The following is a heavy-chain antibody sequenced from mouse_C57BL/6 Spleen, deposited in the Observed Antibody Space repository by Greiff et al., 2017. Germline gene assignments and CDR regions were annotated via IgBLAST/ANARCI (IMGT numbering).Heavy chain of an antibody. J-gene: IGHJ4*01. CDR3: ARTLYSDYAMDY. CDR2: ISSGSSTI. Sequence: DVKLVESGGGLVKPGGSLKLSCAASGFTFSDYGMHWVRQAPEKGLEWVAYISSGSSTIYYADTLKGRFTISRDNAKNTLFLQITSLRSEDTAMYYCARTLYSDYAMDYWGQGTSVTVSS. CDR1: GFTFSDYG. V-gene: IGHV5-17*01. D-gene: IGHD2-1*01.